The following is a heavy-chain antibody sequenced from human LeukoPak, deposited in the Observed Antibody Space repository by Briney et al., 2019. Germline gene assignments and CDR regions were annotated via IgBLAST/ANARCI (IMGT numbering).Heavy chain of an antibody. CDR1: GYSISSGYY. V-gene: IGHV4-38-2*02. J-gene: IGHJ4*02. CDR2: IYHSGST. Sequence: SEALSLTCTVSGYSISSGYYWGWIRQPPGKGLEWIGSIYHSGSTYYNPSLKSRVTISVDTSKNQFSLKLSSVTAADTAVYYCSSLPFLSSSSTPFDYWGQGTRVTVSS. D-gene: IGHD6-6*01. CDR3: SSLPFLSSSSTPFDY.